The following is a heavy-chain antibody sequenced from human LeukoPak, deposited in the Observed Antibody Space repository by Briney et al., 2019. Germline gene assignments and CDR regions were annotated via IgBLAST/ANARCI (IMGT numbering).Heavy chain of an antibody. Sequence: GGSLRLSCVASGFTVSSNYMSWVRQAPGKGLEWVSVIYSGGRTYYADSVKGRFTISRDTSKNTLYLQMNSLRAEDTAVYYCARVASTDGYNNHYFDYWGQGTLVTVSS. CDR1: GFTVSSNY. D-gene: IGHD5-24*01. J-gene: IGHJ4*02. V-gene: IGHV3-66*01. CDR3: ARVASTDGYNNHYFDY. CDR2: IYSGGRT.